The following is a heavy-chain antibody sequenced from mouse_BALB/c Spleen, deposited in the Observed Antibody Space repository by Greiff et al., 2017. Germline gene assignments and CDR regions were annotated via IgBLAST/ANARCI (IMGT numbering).Heavy chain of an antibody. D-gene: IGHD4-1*01. CDR1: GFAFSSYD. J-gene: IGHJ2*01. Sequence: EVQVVESGGGLVKPGGSLKLSCAASGFAFSSYDMSWVRQTPEKRLEWVAYISSGGGSTYYPDTVKGRFTISRDNAKNTLYLQMSSLKSEDTAMYYCARVLTGAYYFDYWGQGTTLTVSS. CDR2: ISSGGGST. V-gene: IGHV5-12-1*01. CDR3: ARVLTGAYYFDY.